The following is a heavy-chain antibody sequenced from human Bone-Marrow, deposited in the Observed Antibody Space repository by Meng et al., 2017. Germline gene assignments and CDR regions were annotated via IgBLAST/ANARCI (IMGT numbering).Heavy chain of an antibody. J-gene: IGHJ4*02. Sequence: QVQLTEAGPGLVKPSGTLSLTCAVSGGSISSSNWWSWVRQPPGKGLEWIGEIYHGGDTNYNPSLKSRVTMSVDASKKQFSLNLSSVTAADTAVYYCARDNMGSIDYWGQGTLVTVSS. CDR3: ARDNMGSIDY. V-gene: IGHV4-4*02. CDR2: IYHGGDT. CDR1: GGSISSSNW. D-gene: IGHD1-26*01.